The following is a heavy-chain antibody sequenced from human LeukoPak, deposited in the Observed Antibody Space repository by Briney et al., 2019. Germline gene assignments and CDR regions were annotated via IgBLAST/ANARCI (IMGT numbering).Heavy chain of an antibody. CDR1: GGSISSYY. Sequence: SETLSLTCTVSGGSISSYYWSWIRQPPGKGLEWIGYIYYSGSTNYNPSLKSRVTISVDTSKNQFSLKLSSVTAADTAVYYCARLGYDTVGPILDYWGQGTLVTVSS. CDR2: IYYSGST. D-gene: IGHD3-22*01. V-gene: IGHV4-59*01. CDR3: ARLGYDTVGPILDY. J-gene: IGHJ4*02.